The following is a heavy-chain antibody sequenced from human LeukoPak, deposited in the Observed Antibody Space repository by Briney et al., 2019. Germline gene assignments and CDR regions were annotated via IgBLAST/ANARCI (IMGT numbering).Heavy chain of an antibody. V-gene: IGHV4-59*01. J-gene: IGHJ3*02. D-gene: IGHD3-22*01. CDR1: GGSISSYY. CDR3: ARGDSSGYYYLVAFDI. Sequence: PSETLSLTCIVSGGSISSYYWSWIRQPPGKGLEWIGYIYYSGSTNYNPSLKSRVTISVDTSKNQFSLKLSSVTAADTAVYYCARGDSSGYYYLVAFDIWGQGTMVTVSS. CDR2: IYYSGST.